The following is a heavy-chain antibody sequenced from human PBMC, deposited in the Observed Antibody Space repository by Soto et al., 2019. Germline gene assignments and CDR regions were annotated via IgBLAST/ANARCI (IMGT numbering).Heavy chain of an antibody. CDR2: IYSNGDT. CDR1: GFSVGSNY. CDR3: ARKSDSSPVLEADGV. J-gene: IGHJ4*02. V-gene: IGHV3-53*02. Sequence: EVQLVETGGGLIQPGGSLRLSCAASGFSVGSNYMTWVRQSPGNGLEWVSLIYSNGDTDYADSVKGRFSISRDNFKNTLYLQINNLRAEDTAVYHCARKSDSSPVLEADGVWGRGTLVTVSS. D-gene: IGHD2-8*01.